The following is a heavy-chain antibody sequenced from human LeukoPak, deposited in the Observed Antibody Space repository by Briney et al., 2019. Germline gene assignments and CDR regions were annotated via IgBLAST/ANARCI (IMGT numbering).Heavy chain of an antibody. CDR2: MSNSGSYI. CDR3: ARDRDNGMDV. V-gene: IGHV3-21*01. J-gene: IGHJ6*04. D-gene: IGHD2-15*01. CDR1: GFTFSSYS. Sequence: PGGSLRLSCAASGFTFSSYSMNWVRQAPGKGLEWVSSMSNSGSYIYYAESVQGRFTISRDNARNSLFLQMNSLRDEDTAVYYCARDRDNGMDVWGKGTTVTVSS.